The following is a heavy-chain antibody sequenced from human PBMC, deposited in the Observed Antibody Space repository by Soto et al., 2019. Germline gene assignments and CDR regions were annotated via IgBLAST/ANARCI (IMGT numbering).Heavy chain of an antibody. CDR2: IYYSGST. CDR1: GGSISSSSYY. V-gene: IGHV4-39*01. Sequence: PSETLSLTCTVSGGSISSSSYYWGWIGQPPGKGLEWIGSIYYSGSTYYNPSLKSRVTISVDTSKNQFSLKLSSVTAADTAVYYCARTNSGYDSVPYYYYGMDVWGQGTTVTVSS. CDR3: ARTNSGYDSVPYYYYGMDV. D-gene: IGHD5-12*01. J-gene: IGHJ6*02.